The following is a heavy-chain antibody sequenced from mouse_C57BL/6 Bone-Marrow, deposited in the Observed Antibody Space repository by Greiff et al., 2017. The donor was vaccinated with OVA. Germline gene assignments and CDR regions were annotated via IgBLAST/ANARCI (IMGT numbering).Heavy chain of an antibody. D-gene: IGHD2-3*01. V-gene: IGHV1-50*01. CDR1: GYTFTSYW. CDR2: IDPSDSYT. J-gene: IGHJ2*01. Sequence: VQLQQPGAELVKPGASVKLSCKASGYTFTSYWMQWVKQRPGQGLEWIGEIDPSDSYTNYNQKFKGKATLTVDTSSSTAYMQLSSLTSEDSAVYYCARDDDLDYWGQGTTLTVSS. CDR3: ARDDDLDY.